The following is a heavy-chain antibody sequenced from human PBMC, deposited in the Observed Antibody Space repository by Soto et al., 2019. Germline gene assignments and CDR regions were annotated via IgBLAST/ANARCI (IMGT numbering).Heavy chain of an antibody. CDR2: INPSGGST. J-gene: IGHJ4*02. V-gene: IGHV1-46*01. Sequence: ASVKVSCKASGYTFTSYYMHWVRQAPGQGLEWMGIINPSGGSTSYAQKFQGRVTMTRDTSTSTVYMELSSLRSEDTAVYYCATSPIVVVVAGGYFDYWGQGTLGTVS. CDR1: GYTFTSYY. CDR3: ATSPIVVVVAGGYFDY. D-gene: IGHD2-15*01.